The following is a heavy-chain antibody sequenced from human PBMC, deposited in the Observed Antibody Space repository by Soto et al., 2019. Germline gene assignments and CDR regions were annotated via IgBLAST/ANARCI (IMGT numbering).Heavy chain of an antibody. D-gene: IGHD6-13*01. CDR3: ARETGRGYSSRSLYYYYGVDV. J-gene: IGHJ6*02. Sequence: SETLSLTCSVSGGSISSYYWSWIRQPAGEGLEWIGRISTSGSTTYNPSLESRVTMSVDTSKNQFSLKLSSVTAADPAMYSCARETGRGYSSRSLYYYYGVDVWGQGTMVTVSS. CDR1: GGSISSYY. V-gene: IGHV4-4*07. CDR2: ISTSGST.